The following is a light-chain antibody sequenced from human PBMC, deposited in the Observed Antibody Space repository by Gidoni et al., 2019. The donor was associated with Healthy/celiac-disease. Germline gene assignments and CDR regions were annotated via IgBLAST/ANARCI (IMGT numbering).Light chain of an antibody. CDR2: DVS. Sequence: QSALTQPASVSGSPGPSITISCTGTSSDVGCYNYVSWYQQHPGKAPKLMIYDVSNRPSGVSNRFSGSKSGNTASLTISGLQAEDEADYYCSSYTSSSTLEVFGGGTKLTVL. J-gene: IGLJ2*01. V-gene: IGLV2-14*01. CDR3: SSYTSSSTLEV. CDR1: SSDVGCYNY.